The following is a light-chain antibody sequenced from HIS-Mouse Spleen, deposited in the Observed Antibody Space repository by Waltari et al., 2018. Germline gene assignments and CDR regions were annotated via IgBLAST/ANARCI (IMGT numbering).Light chain of an antibody. J-gene: IGLJ2*01. Sequence: QSALTQPASVSGSPGQSITISCTGTSSDVGSYNLVSWYHQHPGKAPKLMIYEGSKRPSGVSNRFSGSKSGNTASLTISGLQAEDEAHYYCCSYAGSSPYVVFGGGTKLTVL. V-gene: IGLV2-23*01. CDR3: CSYAGSSPYVV. CDR1: SSDVGSYNL. CDR2: EGS.